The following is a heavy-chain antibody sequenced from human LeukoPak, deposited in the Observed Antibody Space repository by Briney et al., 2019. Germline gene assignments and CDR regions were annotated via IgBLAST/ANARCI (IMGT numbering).Heavy chain of an antibody. CDR2: ISWDGDTT. J-gene: IGHJ3*02. CDR3: AKARGLVGGAFDI. CDR1: GFTFDDYI. Sequence: GGSLRLSCAASGFTFDDYIMHWVRQAPGKGLEWVSLISWDGDTTYYADSVKGRFTISRDNSKNSLYLLMNSLTTEDTALYYCAKARGLVGGAFDIWGRGTMVTVSS. D-gene: IGHD2-15*01. V-gene: IGHV3-43*01.